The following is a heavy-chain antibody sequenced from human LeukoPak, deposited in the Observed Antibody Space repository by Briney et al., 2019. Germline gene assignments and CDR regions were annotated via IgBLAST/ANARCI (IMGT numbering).Heavy chain of an antibody. CDR3: AREFGGIAAAGTSALVDY. J-gene: IGHJ4*02. CDR2: IWYDGSNK. CDR1: GFTFSSYG. V-gene: IGHV3-33*01. Sequence: PGRSLRLSCAASGFTFSSYGMHWVRQAPGKGLEWVAVIWYDGSNKYYADSVKGRFTISRDNSKNTLYLQMNSLRAEDTAVYYCAREFGGIAAAGTSALVDYWGQGTLVTVSS. D-gene: IGHD6-13*01.